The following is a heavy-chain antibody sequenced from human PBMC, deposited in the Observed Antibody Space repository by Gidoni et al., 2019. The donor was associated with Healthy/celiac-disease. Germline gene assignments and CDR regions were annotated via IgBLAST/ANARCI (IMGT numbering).Heavy chain of an antibody. Sequence: QVQLVASGGGVVQPGRSLRLSCAAPGFTLSSYGMHWVRQAPGKGLEWVAVIWYVGSNKYYAYSVKGRFTISRDNSKNTLYLQMNSLRAEDTAVYYCARDRQWLVQGDGMDVWGQGTTVTVSS. CDR1: GFTLSSYG. D-gene: IGHD6-19*01. J-gene: IGHJ6*02. CDR3: ARDRQWLVQGDGMDV. V-gene: IGHV3-33*01. CDR2: IWYVGSNK.